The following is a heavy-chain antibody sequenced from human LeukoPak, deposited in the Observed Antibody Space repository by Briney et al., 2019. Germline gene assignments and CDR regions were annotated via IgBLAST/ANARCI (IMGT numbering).Heavy chain of an antibody. Sequence: ASVKVSCKASGYTFTSYGISWVRQAPGQGLEWMGWISAYNGNTNYAQKLQGRVTMTTDTSTSTAYMELRSLRSDDTAVYYCARDMRYGAAAGTRPRAFDIWGQGTMVTVSS. CDR1: GYTFTSYG. J-gene: IGHJ3*02. D-gene: IGHD6-13*01. CDR3: ARDMRYGAAAGTRPRAFDI. CDR2: ISAYNGNT. V-gene: IGHV1-18*01.